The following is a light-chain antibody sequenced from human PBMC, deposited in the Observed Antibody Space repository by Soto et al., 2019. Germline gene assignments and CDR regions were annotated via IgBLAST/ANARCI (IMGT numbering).Light chain of an antibody. CDR1: QSVSSN. V-gene: IGKV3-15*01. Sequence: EIVMTQSPATLSVSPGERATLSCRASQSVSSNLAWYQQKPGQAPRLLIYGASTRATGIPARFSGSGSGTGFTPAISTPQTEDFALDYGQQYNTWHLSFGPGTKVYIK. J-gene: IGKJ3*01. CDR3: QQYNTWHLS. CDR2: GAS.